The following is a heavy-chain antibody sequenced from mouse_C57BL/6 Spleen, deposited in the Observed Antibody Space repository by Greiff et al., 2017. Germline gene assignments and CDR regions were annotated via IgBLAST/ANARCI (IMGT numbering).Heavy chain of an antibody. Sequence: VKLQESGPELVKPGASVKISCKASGYAFSSSWMNWVKQRPGKGLEWIGRIYPGDGDTNYNGKFKGKATLTADKSASTAYMQLSSLTSEDPAVYCCARLYAMDYWGRRTSDTVSS. V-gene: IGHV1-82*01. CDR1: GYAFSSSW. CDR2: IYPGDGDT. CDR3: ARLYAMDY. J-gene: IGHJ4*01.